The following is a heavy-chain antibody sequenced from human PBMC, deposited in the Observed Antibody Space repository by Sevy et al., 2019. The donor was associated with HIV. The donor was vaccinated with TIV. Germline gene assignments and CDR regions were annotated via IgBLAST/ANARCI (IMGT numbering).Heavy chain of an antibody. V-gene: IGHV3-30*18. J-gene: IGHJ3*02. CDR1: GFTFSSYG. D-gene: IGHD6-13*01. CDR2: ISYDGSNK. CDR3: AKCCLAAAGQPDAFDI. Sequence: GGSLRLSCVASGFTFSSYGMHWVRQAPGKGLEWVAVISYDGSNKYYADSVKGRFTISRDNSKNTLYLQMNSLRAEDTAVYYCAKCCLAAAGQPDAFDIWGQGTMVTVSS.